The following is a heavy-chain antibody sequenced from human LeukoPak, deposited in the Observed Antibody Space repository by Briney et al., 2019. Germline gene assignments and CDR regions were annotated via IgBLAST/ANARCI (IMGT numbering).Heavy chain of an antibody. CDR2: LSGSGGST. CDR1: GFTFSSYV. CDR3: AKNFYGDYNVFFDY. J-gene: IGHJ4*02. D-gene: IGHD4-17*01. Sequence: GGSLRLSCAASGFTFSSYVMGCVRQAPGKGLEWVSALSGSGGSTYYADSVRGRFTISRDNSKSTLYLQMHSLRAEDTAIYYCAKNFYGDYNVFFDYWGQGTLVTVSS. V-gene: IGHV3-23*01.